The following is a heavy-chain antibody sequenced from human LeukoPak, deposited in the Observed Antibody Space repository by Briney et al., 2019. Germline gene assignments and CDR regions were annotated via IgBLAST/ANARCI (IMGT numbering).Heavy chain of an antibody. CDR3: AKYAGDPNGVYYYYYYMDV. CDR2: ISGSGGST. D-gene: IGHD1-14*01. J-gene: IGHJ6*03. CDR1: GFTFSSYA. Sequence: GGSLRLSCAASGFTFSSYAMSWVRQAPGKGLEWVSAISGSGGSTYYADSVKGRFTISRDNSKNTLYLQMNSLRAEDTVVYYCAKYAGDPNGVYYYYYYMDVWGKGTTVTVSS. V-gene: IGHV3-23*01.